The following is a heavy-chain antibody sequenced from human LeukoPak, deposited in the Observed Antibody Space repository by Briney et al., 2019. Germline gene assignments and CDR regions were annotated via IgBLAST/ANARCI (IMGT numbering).Heavy chain of an antibody. CDR2: IFYSGST. J-gene: IGHJ3*02. D-gene: IGHD3-10*01. CDR3: ARDRRLGSGSYRWNAFDI. Sequence: SETLSLTCTVSGGSIGSGGCYWSWVRQHPGEGLEWIGVIFYSGSTYYNPSLKSRVTISVDTSKNQLSLKMRSVTAADTAVYYCARDRRLGSGSYRWNAFDIWGQGTMVTVSS. V-gene: IGHV4-31*03. CDR1: GGSIGSGGCY.